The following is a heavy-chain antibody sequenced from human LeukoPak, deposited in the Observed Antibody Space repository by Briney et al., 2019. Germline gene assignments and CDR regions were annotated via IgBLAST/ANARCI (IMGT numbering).Heavy chain of an antibody. CDR3: FCQPDVGTAMVTKTAGAFDI. CDR1: GYSISSGYY. V-gene: IGHV4-38-2*02. J-gene: IGHJ3*02. CDR2: IYYSGST. Sequence: SETLSLTCTVSGYSISSGYYWGWIRQPPGKGLEWIGSIYYSGSTYYNPSLKSRVTISVDTSKNQFSLKLSSVTAADTAVYYCFCQPDVGTAMVTKTAGAFDIWGQGTMVTVSS. D-gene: IGHD5-18*01.